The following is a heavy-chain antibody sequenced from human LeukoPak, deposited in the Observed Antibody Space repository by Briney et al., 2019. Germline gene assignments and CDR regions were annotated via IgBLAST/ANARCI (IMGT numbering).Heavy chain of an antibody. CDR3: ARDIMVRGVWSDY. CDR1: GGSFSGYY. J-gene: IGHJ4*02. V-gene: IGHV4-34*01. CDR2: INHSGST. Sequence: PSETLSLTCAVYGGSFSGYYWSWIRQPPGKGLEWIGEINHSGSTNYNPSLKSRVTISVDTSKNQFSLKLSSVTAADTAVYYCARDIMVRGVWSDYWGQGTLVTVSS. D-gene: IGHD3-10*01.